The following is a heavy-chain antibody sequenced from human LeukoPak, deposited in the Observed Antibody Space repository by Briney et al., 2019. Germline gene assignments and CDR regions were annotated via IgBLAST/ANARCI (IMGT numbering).Heavy chain of an antibody. CDR3: ARGWIEMPTVYFDY. CDR2: ISTYNGDT. V-gene: IGHV1-18*01. J-gene: IGHJ4*02. CDR1: DYTFTSYG. Sequence: ASVKFSCKASDYTFTSYGISWVRKPPGQGLEGMGWISTYNGDTKYTQKLQGRVTMTADTSTRTAYMELRSLRSDDTAVYYCARGWIEMPTVYFDYWGQGTLVSVFS. D-gene: IGHD5-24*01.